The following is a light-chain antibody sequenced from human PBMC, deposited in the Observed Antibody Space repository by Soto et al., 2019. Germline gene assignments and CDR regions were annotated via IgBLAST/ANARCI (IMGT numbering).Light chain of an antibody. CDR3: QSYDSSLSGSRV. CDR1: SSNIGGNS. Sequence: QSVMTQPPSVSAAPGQKVTISCSGSSSNIGGNSVSWYQQLPGTAPKLLIYDDNKRPSGIPDRFSGSKSGTSATLGITGLQAEDEADYYCQSYDSSLSGSRVFGTGTKLTVL. J-gene: IGLJ1*01. CDR2: DDN. V-gene: IGLV1-51*01.